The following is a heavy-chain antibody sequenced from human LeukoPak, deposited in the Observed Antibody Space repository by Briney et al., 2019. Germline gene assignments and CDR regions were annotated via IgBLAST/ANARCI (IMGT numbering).Heavy chain of an antibody. Sequence: GESLKISCKGSGYSFTNYWIGWVRQMHAKGLEWMGFIYPGDSETKYSPSCQGQVTISGDKSINTAYLQWSSLKASDNAMYYCARSPISYYYDSSGGHDAFDVWGQGTVVTVSS. CDR3: ARSPISYYYDSSGGHDAFDV. CDR1: GYSFTNYW. D-gene: IGHD3-22*01. J-gene: IGHJ3*01. V-gene: IGHV5-51*01. CDR2: IYPGDSET.